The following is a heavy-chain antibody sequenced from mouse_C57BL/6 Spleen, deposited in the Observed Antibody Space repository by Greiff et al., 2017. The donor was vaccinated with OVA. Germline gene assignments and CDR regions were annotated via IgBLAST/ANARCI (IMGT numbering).Heavy chain of an antibody. V-gene: IGHV5-17*01. Sequence: EVKLMESGGGLVKPGGSLKLSCAASGFTFSDYGMSWVRQAPEKGLAWVAYISSGSSTIYYADTVKGRFTISRDNAKNTLFLQMTSLRSEDTAMYYCAKTAQALDYWGQGTTLTVSS. CDR2: ISSGSSTI. CDR3: AKTAQALDY. D-gene: IGHD3-2*02. CDR1: GFTFSDYG. J-gene: IGHJ2*01.